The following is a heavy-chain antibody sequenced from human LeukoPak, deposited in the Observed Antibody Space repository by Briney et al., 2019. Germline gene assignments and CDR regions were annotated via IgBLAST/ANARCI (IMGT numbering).Heavy chain of an antibody. D-gene: IGHD6-13*01. CDR3: ARRRGAAGTFPFDY. Sequence: GGSLRLSCAASGFTFSSYSMNWVRQAPGKGLEWVSSISSSSYIYYADSVKGRFTISRDNAKNSLYLQMNSLRAEDTAVYYCARRRGAAGTFPFDYWGQGTLVTVSS. CDR2: ISSSSYI. J-gene: IGHJ4*02. CDR1: GFTFSSYS. V-gene: IGHV3-21*01.